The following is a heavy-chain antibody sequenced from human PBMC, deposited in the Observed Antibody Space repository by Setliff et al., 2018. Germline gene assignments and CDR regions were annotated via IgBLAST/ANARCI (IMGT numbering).Heavy chain of an antibody. V-gene: IGHV4-59*08. J-gene: IGHJ6*03. D-gene: IGHD3-10*01. CDR1: GGSISSYY. Sequence: PEETLSLTCNVSGGSISSYYWTWIRQPPGKGLEWIGYFYHSGSTNYNPSLKGRVTMTSDTSRNQLSLKLTSVSAADTAIYYCARSSYYASGNSHNYYMDVWGKGTAVTVSS. CDR3: ARSSYYASGNSHNYYMDV. CDR2: FYHSGST.